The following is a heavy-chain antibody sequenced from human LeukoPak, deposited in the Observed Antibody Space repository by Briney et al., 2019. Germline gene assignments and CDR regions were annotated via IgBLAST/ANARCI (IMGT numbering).Heavy chain of an antibody. CDR2: IYTSGST. D-gene: IGHD2-2*03. V-gene: IGHV4-4*09. J-gene: IGHJ6*03. Sequence: SETLSLTCTVSGGSISSYYWSWIRQPPGKGLEWIGYIYTSGSTNYNPSLKSRVTISVDTSENQFSLKLSSVTAADTAVYYCAREGRYGYCSSTSCYAPDYYYYMDVWGKGTTVTVSS. CDR1: GGSISSYY. CDR3: AREGRYGYCSSTSCYAPDYYYYMDV.